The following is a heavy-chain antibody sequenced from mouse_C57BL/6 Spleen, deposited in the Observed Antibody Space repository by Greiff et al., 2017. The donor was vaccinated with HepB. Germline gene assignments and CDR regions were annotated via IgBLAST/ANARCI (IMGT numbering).Heavy chain of an antibody. CDR1: GYTFTSYW. J-gene: IGHJ2*01. Sequence: QVQLQQPGAELVKPGASVKMSCKASGYTFTSYWITWVKQRPGQGLEWIGDIYPGSGSTNYNEKFKSKATLTVDTSSSTAYMQLRSLTSEDSAVYYCARMGIYYGNGDYWGQGTTLTVSS. CDR3: ARMGIYYGNGDY. D-gene: IGHD2-1*01. CDR2: IYPGSGST. V-gene: IGHV1-55*01.